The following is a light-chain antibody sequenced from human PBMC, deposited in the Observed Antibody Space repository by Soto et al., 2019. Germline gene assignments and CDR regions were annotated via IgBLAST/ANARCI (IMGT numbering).Light chain of an antibody. J-gene: IGLJ2*01. CDR3: AAWDDSLSGVV. V-gene: IGLV1-47*01. Sequence: QSVLTQPPSASGTPGQRVTISCSGSSSNIGSNYVYWYQQLSGTAPKLLIYRNNQRPSGVPDRISVSKSGTSASLAISGLRSEDEADYHCAAWDDSLSGVVFGGGTQLTVL. CDR2: RNN. CDR1: SSNIGSNY.